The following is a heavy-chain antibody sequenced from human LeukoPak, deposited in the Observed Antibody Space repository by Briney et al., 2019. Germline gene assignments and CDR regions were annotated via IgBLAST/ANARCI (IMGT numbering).Heavy chain of an antibody. D-gene: IGHD3-16*02. CDR1: GFTFSSYW. CDR2: MKQDGSEI. Sequence: PGGSLRLSCAASGFTFSSYWMTWVRQAPGKGLEWVAYMKQDGSEIYYVDSVKGRFTISRDNANNSLYLQMNSLRAEDTALYYCARGVYQFDYWGQGTLVTVS. J-gene: IGHJ4*02. V-gene: IGHV3-7*01. CDR3: ARGVYQFDY.